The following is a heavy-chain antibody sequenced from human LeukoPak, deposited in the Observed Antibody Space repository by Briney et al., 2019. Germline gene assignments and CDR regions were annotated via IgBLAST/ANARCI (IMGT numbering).Heavy chain of an antibody. CDR3: ARPYYDFWSGYYGSWFDP. CDR2: ISAYNGNT. V-gene: IGHV1-18*01. J-gene: IGHJ5*02. D-gene: IGHD3-3*01. CDR1: GYTFTSYG. Sequence: GPVKVSCKASGYTFTSYGISWVGQAPGQGLEWMGWISAYNGNTNYAQKLQGRVTMTTDTSTSTAYMELRSLRSDDTAVYYCARPYYDFWSGYYGSWFDPWGQGTLVTVSS.